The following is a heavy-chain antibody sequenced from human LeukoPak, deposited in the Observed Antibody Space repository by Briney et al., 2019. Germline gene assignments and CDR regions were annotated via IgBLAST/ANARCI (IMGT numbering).Heavy chain of an antibody. Sequence: SETLSLTCTVSGGSISSYYWSWIRQPPGKGLEWIGYIYYSGSTNYNPSLKSRVTISVDTSKNQFSLKLSSVTAADTAVYYCARHPVSNAFDIWGQGTMVTVSS. CDR3: ARHPVSNAFDI. D-gene: IGHD3-16*01. CDR2: IYYSGST. J-gene: IGHJ3*02. V-gene: IGHV4-59*08. CDR1: GGSISSYY.